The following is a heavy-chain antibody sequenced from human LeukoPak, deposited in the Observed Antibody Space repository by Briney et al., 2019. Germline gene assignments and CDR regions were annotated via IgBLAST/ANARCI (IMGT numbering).Heavy chain of an antibody. CDR1: GFTFSSYG. D-gene: IGHD3-10*01. CDR2: ISYDGSNK. V-gene: IGHV3-30*18. Sequence: PRGSLRLSCAASGFTFSSYGMHWVRQAPGKGLEWVAVISYDGSNKYYADSVKGRFTISRDNSKNTLYLQMNSLRAEDTAVYYCAKPFMVRGITTAYFDLWGRGTLVTVSS. J-gene: IGHJ2*01. CDR3: AKPFMVRGITTAYFDL.